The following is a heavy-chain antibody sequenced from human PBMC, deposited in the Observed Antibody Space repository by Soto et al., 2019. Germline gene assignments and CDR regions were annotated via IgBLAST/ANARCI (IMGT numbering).Heavy chain of an antibody. CDR1: GFALSSSW. J-gene: IGHJ4*02. CDR2: INFDGSST. D-gene: IGHD6-19*01. CDR3: ARGPRGWYGFDY. V-gene: IGHV3-74*01. Sequence: EVQLVESGGGLVQPGGSLRLSCAGSGFALSSSWMHWVRQDPGKGLVWVSRINFDGSSTDYADSVRGRFTISRDNAKNTLYLEMNSLRADDTAVYHCARGPRGWYGFDYWGQGTLVTVFS.